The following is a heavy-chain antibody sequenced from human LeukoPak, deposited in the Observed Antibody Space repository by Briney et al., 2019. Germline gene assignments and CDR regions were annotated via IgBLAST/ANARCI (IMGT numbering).Heavy chain of an antibody. Sequence: SETLSLTCTVSGGSISSSDFFWGWIRQPPGKGLEWIGSMYYSGSTYYNPSLKSRVTISVDTSKNQFSLKLSSVTAADTAVYYCARDGAQRDGFWSGHFDYWGQGTLVTVSS. CDR1: GGSISSSDFF. V-gene: IGHV4-39*07. CDR3: ARDGAQRDGFWSGHFDY. J-gene: IGHJ4*02. CDR2: MYYSGST. D-gene: IGHD3-3*01.